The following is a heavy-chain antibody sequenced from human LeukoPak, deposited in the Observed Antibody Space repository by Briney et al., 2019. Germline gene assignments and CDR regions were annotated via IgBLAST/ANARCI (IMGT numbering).Heavy chain of an antibody. CDR2: IIPIFGTA. V-gene: IGHV1-69*05. D-gene: IGHD2-2*01. CDR3: ATLGYCSSTSCSYYYYYYMDA. CDR1: GSTFSSYA. J-gene: IGHJ6*03. Sequence: SVKVSCKASGSTFSSYAISWVRQAPGQGLEWMGGIIPIFGTANYAQKFQGRVTITTDESTSTAYVELSSLRSEDTAVYYCATLGYCSSTSCSYYYYYYMDAWGKGTTVTVSS.